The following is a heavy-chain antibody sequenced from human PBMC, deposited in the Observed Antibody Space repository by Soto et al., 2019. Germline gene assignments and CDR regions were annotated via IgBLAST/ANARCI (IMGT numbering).Heavy chain of an antibody. Sequence: GGSLRLSCAASGFTFSSYAMSWVRQAPGKGLEWVSAISGSGGGTYYADSVKGRFTISRDNSKNTLYLQMNSLRAEDTAVYYCANLDHYYDSSGYYPFDYWGQGTLVTVSS. CDR2: ISGSGGGT. CDR1: GFTFSSYA. CDR3: ANLDHYYDSSGYYPFDY. J-gene: IGHJ4*02. V-gene: IGHV3-23*01. D-gene: IGHD3-22*01.